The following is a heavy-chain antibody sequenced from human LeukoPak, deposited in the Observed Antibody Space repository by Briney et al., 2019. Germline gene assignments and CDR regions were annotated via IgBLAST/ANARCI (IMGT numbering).Heavy chain of an antibody. J-gene: IGHJ6*02. CDR2: INPNSGGT. CDR1: GYTFTGYY. Sequence: ASVKVSCKASGYTFTGYYMHWVRQAPGQGLEWMGWINPNSGGTNYAQKFQGRVTMTRDTSISTAYMELSRLRSDDTAVYYCARGCPMGSFYYYYGMDVWGQGTTVTVSS. D-gene: IGHD2-15*01. V-gene: IGHV1-2*02. CDR3: ARGCPMGSFYYYYGMDV.